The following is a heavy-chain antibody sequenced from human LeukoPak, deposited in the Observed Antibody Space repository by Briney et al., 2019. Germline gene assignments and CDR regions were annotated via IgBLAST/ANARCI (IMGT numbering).Heavy chain of an antibody. CDR1: GDSISSYY. CDR3: ARQRSGYSYGYGKFDY. J-gene: IGHJ4*02. D-gene: IGHD5-18*01. CDR2: IYFSGTT. V-gene: IGHV4-39*01. Sequence: SETLSLTCTVSGDSISSYYWGWIRQPPGKGLEWIGSIYFSGTTYYNPSLKSRVTISVDTSKNQFSLKLSSVTAAETAVYYCARQRSGYSYGYGKFDYWGQGTLVTVSS.